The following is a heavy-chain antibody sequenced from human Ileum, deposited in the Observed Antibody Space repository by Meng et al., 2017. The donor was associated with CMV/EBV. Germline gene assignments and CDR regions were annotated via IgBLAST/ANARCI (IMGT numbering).Heavy chain of an antibody. Sequence: QVQVVQSGAEVTKPGASVKFSCKTSGYTFSVYTIHWARQATGQGLEWIGLIRTDDDDTYDAQKFRGRVTMTKDTSISTAYMELSGLKSDDTAIYYCARDNWGSDYWGQGTLVTVSS. CDR2: IRTDDDDT. CDR3: ARDNWGSDY. D-gene: IGHD7-27*01. J-gene: IGHJ4*02. CDR1: GYTFSVYT. V-gene: IGHV1-2*06.